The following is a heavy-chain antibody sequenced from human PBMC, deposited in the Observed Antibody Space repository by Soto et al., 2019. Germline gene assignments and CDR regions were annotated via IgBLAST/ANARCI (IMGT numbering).Heavy chain of an antibody. V-gene: IGHV3-53*01. CDR2: IYSGGST. CDR1: GFTVSSSY. Sequence: PVGSLRLSCAASGFTVSSSYMSWVRQAPGKGLEWVSVIYSGGSTYYADSVKGRFTISRDNSKNTLYLQMNSLRAEDTAVYYCARDTENSTLNGWGQGTTVTVAS. D-gene: IGHD4-4*01. J-gene: IGHJ6*02. CDR3: ARDTENSTLNG.